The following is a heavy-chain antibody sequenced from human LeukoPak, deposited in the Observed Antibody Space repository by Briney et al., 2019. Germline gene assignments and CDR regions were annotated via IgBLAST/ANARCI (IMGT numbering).Heavy chain of an antibody. CDR2: IYYSGST. Sequence: SETLSLTCTVSDGSISSSSYYWGWLRQPPGKGLEWIGSIYYSGSTYYNPSLKSRVTISVDTSKNQFSLKLSSVTAADTAVYYCARHIGSGATIEDYWGQGTLVTVSS. D-gene: IGHD5-12*01. CDR3: ARHIGSGATIEDY. V-gene: IGHV4-39*01. CDR1: DGSISSSSYY. J-gene: IGHJ4*02.